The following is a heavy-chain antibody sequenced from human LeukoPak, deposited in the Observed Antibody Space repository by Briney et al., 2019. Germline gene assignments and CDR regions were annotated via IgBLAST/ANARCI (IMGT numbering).Heavy chain of an antibody. CDR2: MNPNSGNT. CDR3: AKTWIQPRSWFDP. V-gene: IGHV1-8*01. Sequence: ASVKVSCKASGYTFTSYDINWVRQATGQGLEWMGWMNPNSGNTGHAQEFQGRVTMTRNTSISTAYMELSSLRSEDTAVYYCAKTWIQPRSWFDPWGQGTLVTVSS. J-gene: IGHJ5*02. CDR1: GYTFTSYD. D-gene: IGHD5-18*01.